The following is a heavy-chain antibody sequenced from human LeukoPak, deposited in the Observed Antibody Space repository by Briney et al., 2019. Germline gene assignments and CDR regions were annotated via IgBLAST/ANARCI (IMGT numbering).Heavy chain of an antibody. CDR3: ARARETVGFRDHAFDI. V-gene: IGHV4-59*01. D-gene: IGHD3-10*01. CDR1: GGSISSYY. Sequence: SETLSLTCTVSGGSISSYYWSWIRQPPGKGLEWIGYIYYSGSTNYNPSLKSRVTISVDTSKNQFSLKLSSVTAADTAVYYCARARETVGFRDHAFDIWGQGTMVTVSS. J-gene: IGHJ3*02. CDR2: IYYSGST.